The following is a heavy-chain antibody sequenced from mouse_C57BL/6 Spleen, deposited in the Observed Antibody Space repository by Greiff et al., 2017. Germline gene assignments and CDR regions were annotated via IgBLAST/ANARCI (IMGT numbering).Heavy chain of an antibody. Sequence: VKLMESGPGLVAPSQSLSISCTVSGFSLTSYGVSWVRQPPGKGLEWLGVIWGDGSTNYPSALISSLSISKENSKSQVFLKLNSLQTDDTATYYCAKPSWGAGFADWGQGTLVTVSA. CDR3: AKPSWGAGFAD. V-gene: IGHV2-3*01. J-gene: IGHJ3*01. CDR1: GFSLTSYG. D-gene: IGHD3-1*01. CDR2: IWGDGST.